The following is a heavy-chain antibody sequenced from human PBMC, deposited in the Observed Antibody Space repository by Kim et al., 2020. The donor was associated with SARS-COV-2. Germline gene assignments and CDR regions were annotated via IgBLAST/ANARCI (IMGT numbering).Heavy chain of an antibody. CDR2: IKQDGSEK. Sequence: GGSLRLSCAASGFTFSSYWMSWVRQAPGKGLEWVANIKQDGSEKYYVDSVKGRFTISRDNAKNSLYLQMNSLRAEDTAVYYCARYGDEYGDYGLYYFDYWGQGTLVTVSS. V-gene: IGHV3-7*01. D-gene: IGHD4-17*01. CDR1: GFTFSSYW. J-gene: IGHJ4*02. CDR3: ARYGDEYGDYGLYYFDY.